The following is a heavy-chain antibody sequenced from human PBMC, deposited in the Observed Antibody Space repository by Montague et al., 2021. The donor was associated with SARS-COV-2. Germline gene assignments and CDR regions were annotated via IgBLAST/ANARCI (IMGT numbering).Heavy chain of an antibody. V-gene: IGHV3-33*01. CDR2: IWYDGSNK. CDR1: GFTFSSYG. D-gene: IGHD6-19*01. Sequence: SLRLSCAASGFTFSSYGMHWVRQAPGKGLEWVAVIWYDGSNKYYANSVKGRFTISRDNPKNTLYLQMNSLRAEDTAVYYCAREGSGYSSGWYGYYYYGMDVWGQGTTVTVSS. J-gene: IGHJ6*02. CDR3: AREGSGYSSGWYGYYYYGMDV.